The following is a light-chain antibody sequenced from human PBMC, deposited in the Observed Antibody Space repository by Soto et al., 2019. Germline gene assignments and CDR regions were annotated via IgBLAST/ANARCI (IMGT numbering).Light chain of an antibody. J-gene: IGKJ4*01. CDR2: TAS. Sequence: DIQMTQSPSSVSASVGDRVTITYRASPSNSSLLASEQQKPGKAPKLLIYTASSLQSGVPSRFSDSGFGTDFTRTYSSLHPEDFATYYCHHVNSYPLSFGGGTKVDSK. V-gene: IGKV1-12*01. CDR1: PSNSSL. CDR3: HHVNSYPLS.